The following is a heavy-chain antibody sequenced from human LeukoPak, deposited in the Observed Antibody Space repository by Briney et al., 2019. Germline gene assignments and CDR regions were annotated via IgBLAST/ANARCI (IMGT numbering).Heavy chain of an antibody. D-gene: IGHD6-19*01. CDR2: IIPIFGTA. CDR1: GGTFGSYA. V-gene: IGHV1-69*13. J-gene: IGHJ4*02. Sequence: SVKVSCKASGGTFGSYAISWVRQAPGQGLEWMGGIIPIFGTANYAQKFQGRVTITADESTSTAYMELSSLRSEDTAVYYCAKGGDTYSSGWYGYFDYWGQGTLVTVSS. CDR3: AKGGDTYSSGWYGYFDY.